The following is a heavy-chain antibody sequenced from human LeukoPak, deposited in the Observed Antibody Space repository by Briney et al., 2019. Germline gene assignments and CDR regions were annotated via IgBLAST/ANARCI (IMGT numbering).Heavy chain of an antibody. V-gene: IGHV4-61*02. CDR2: IYTSGST. CDR3: VKRLCSGGNCYSKYFDY. D-gene: IGHD2-15*01. J-gene: IGHJ4*02. Sequence: PSETLSLTCTVSGDSISSGNYYWSWIRQPAGKGLEWIGRIYTSGSTNYNPSLKSRVTISVDTSKNQFSLRLNSVTATDTAMYYCVKRLCSGGNCYSKYFDYWGQGTLVSVSS. CDR1: GDSISSGNYY.